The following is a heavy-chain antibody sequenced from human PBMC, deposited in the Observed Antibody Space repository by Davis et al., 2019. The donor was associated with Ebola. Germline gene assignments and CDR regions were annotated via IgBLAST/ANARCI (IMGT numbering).Heavy chain of an antibody. CDR1: GFTFDDYA. CDR2: ITWNSGSI. Sequence: GESPKTPRAASGFTFDDYAMHRVRQAPGKGLEWVPGITWNSGSIAYADPVKGRFTISRDNANNSVYLQMNSLRAEDTAFYFCASWARPHDYDKSGCLGHWGQGTLVTVSS. V-gene: IGHV3-9*01. D-gene: IGHD3-22*01. J-gene: IGHJ4*02. CDR3: ASWARPHDYDKSGCLGH.